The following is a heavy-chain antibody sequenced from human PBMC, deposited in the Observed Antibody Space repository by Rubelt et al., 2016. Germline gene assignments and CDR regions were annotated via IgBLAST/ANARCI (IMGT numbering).Heavy chain of an antibody. V-gene: IGHV3-9*01. J-gene: IGHJ6*02. CDR3: AKGILRWSVGYGMDV. Sequence: EVQLVESGGGLVQPGRSLRLSCAASGFTFDDYAMHWVRQAPGKGLEWVSGISWNSGSIGYADSVKGRFTISRDNAKNSLYLQMNSLRGEDTALYYCAKGILRWSVGYGMDVWGQGTTVTVSS. CDR2: ISWNSGSI. D-gene: IGHD4-23*01. CDR1: GFTFDDYA.